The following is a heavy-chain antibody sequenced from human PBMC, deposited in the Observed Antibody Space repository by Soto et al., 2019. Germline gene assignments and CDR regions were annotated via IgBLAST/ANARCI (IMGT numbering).Heavy chain of an antibody. CDR3: ARGDRGAFDL. Sequence: EVQLVESGGGLVQPGESLRRSCAASGFTFSYYWMHWVRQAPGKGLVWVSRIHSDGSSTTYADSVKDRFTISRDNARNTLYLQMNSLRAEDTAVYYCARGDRGAFDLWGQGTVLTVSS. V-gene: IGHV3-74*03. CDR1: GFTFSYYW. CDR2: IHSDGSST. J-gene: IGHJ3*01. D-gene: IGHD1-26*01.